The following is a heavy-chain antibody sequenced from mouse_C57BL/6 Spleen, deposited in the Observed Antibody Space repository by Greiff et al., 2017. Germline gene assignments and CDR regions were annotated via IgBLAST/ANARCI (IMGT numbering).Heavy chain of an antibody. CDR3: AREYYSNYRIYAMDY. CDR2: IDPNSGGT. Sequence: VKQSCKASGYTFTSYWMHWVKQRPGRGLEWIGRIDPNSGGTKYNEKFKSKATLTVDKPSSTAYMQLSSLTSEDSAVYYCAREYYSNYRIYAMDYWGQGTSVTVSS. D-gene: IGHD2-5*01. J-gene: IGHJ4*01. V-gene: IGHV1-72*01. CDR1: GYTFTSYW.